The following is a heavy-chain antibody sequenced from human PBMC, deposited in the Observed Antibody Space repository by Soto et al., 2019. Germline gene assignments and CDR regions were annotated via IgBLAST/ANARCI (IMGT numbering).Heavy chain of an antibody. CDR1: GGSVSSNSYS. V-gene: IGHV4-39*01. D-gene: IGHD3-22*01. CDR2: IYSTDNT. CDR3: AGPPHDTHGS. Sequence: PSETLSLTCTVSGGSVSSNSYSWGWFRHSPGKGLEWIGTIYSTDNTYYNPSLLSRVTISVDTSMNEFSLKLRSVTAADTAVYYCAGPPHDTHGSWGQGTLVTVSS. J-gene: IGHJ4*02.